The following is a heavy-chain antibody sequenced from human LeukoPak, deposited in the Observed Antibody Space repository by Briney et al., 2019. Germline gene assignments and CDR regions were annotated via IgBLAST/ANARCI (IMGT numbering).Heavy chain of an antibody. CDR2: ITSGGST. CDR3: ARRPIVGAYYFDY. J-gene: IGHJ4*02. Sequence: GGSLRLFCAASGFTFSSYAMSWVRQALGKGLEWVSSITSGGSTYYADSVKGRFTISRDNSKNTLYLQMNSLRAEDTAVYYCARRPIVGAYYFDYWGQGTLVTVSS. V-gene: IGHV3-23*01. CDR1: GFTFSSYA. D-gene: IGHD1-26*01.